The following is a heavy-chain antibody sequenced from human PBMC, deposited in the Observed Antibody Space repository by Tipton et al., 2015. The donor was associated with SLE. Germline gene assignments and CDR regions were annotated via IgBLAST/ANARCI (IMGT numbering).Heavy chain of an antibody. V-gene: IGHV1-69*13. Sequence: QLVQSGAEVKKPGSSVKVSCKASGGTFSSYAITWVRQAPGQGLEWMGWISAYNGNTNYAQKFQGRVTITADESTSTAYMELSSLRSEDTAVYYCAREGRSSGWSRDYVDYWGQGTQVTVSS. J-gene: IGHJ4*02. CDR2: ISAYNGNT. CDR1: GGTFSSYA. D-gene: IGHD6-19*01. CDR3: AREGRSSGWSRDYVDY.